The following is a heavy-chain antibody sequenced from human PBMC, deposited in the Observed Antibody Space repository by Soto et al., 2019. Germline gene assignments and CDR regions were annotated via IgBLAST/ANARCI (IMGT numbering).Heavy chain of an antibody. D-gene: IGHD3-22*01. CDR3: ARDRDYYDSSGYSWDY. V-gene: IGHV4-59*01. CDR1: GGSIYSYY. J-gene: IGHJ4*01. Sequence: SETLSLTCRVSGGSIYSYYWSWIRQPPGQGLEWIGYVYYSGSTNYNPSLKSRVTISIDTSKKQFSLNLSSVTAADTAVYYCARDRDYYDSSGYSWDYWGQGILVTVSS. CDR2: VYYSGST.